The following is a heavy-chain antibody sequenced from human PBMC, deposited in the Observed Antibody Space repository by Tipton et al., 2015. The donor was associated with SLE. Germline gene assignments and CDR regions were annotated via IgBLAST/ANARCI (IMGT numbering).Heavy chain of an antibody. D-gene: IGHD3-22*01. V-gene: IGHV4-34*09. CDR1: GGSSNGYS. CDR2: INDSGIT. J-gene: IGHJ4*02. Sequence: TLSLTCAVYGGSSNGYSWSWIRQPPGKGLEWIGEINDSGITDYKSSLKSRVTISVDTSKNQFSLKLSSVTAADTAVYYCARDVGYDSSGYYHRYFDYWGQGTLVTVSS. CDR3: ARDVGYDSSGYYHRYFDY.